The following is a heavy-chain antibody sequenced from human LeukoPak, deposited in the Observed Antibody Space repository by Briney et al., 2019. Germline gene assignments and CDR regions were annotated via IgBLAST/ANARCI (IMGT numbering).Heavy chain of an antibody. V-gene: IGHV4-61*01. CDR2: IHYSGST. D-gene: IGHD3-10*01. Sequence: SETLSLTYTVSGGSVSSDISYWSWIRQPPGKGLEWIGYIHYSGSTNYNPSLKSRVTISVDTSKNQFSLRLSSVTAADTAVYYCARDSGNWFDPWGQGTLVTVSS. CDR1: GGSVSSDISY. J-gene: IGHJ5*02. CDR3: ARDSGNWFDP.